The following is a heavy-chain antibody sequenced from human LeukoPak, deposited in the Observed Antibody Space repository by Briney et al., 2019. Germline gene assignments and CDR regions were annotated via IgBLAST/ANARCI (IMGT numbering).Heavy chain of an antibody. CDR1: GGSISSYY. V-gene: IGHV4-59*08. Sequence: SETLSLTCTVSGGSISSYYWSWIRQPPGKGLEWIGYIYYSGSTNYNPSLKSRVTISVDTSKNQFSLKLSSVTPEDTAVYYCARQPPGSSWSPYFDYWGQGTLVTVSS. CDR3: ARQPPGSSWSPYFDY. J-gene: IGHJ4*02. CDR2: IYYSGST. D-gene: IGHD6-13*01.